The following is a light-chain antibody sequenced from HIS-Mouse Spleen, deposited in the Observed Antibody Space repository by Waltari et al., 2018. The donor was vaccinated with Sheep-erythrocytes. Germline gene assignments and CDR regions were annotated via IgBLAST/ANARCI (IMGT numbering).Light chain of an antibody. J-gene: IGKJ2*01. CDR1: QSVSSY. V-gene: IGKV3-11*01. Sequence: ELVLTQSPATLSLSPGERATLSCRASQSVSSYLAWYPQKPGQAPRLLIYDASNRATGIPARFSVSGSGTDFTLTISSLEPEDFAVYYCQQRSNWYTFGQGTKLEIK. CDR2: DAS. CDR3: QQRSNWYT.